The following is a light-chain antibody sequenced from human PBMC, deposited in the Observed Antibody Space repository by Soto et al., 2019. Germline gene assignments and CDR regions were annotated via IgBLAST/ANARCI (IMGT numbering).Light chain of an antibody. V-gene: IGKV1-9*01. CDR3: QHLNNYPPFT. CDR2: GTF. CDR1: QDIKTY. J-gene: IGKJ3*01. Sequence: IQLTQSPSSLSASVGYRVSITCRASQDIKTYLAWYQQERGKAPKLLISGTFTLQSGVPSRFNGSGSGTDFTLTISRLQPEDFATYYCQHLNNYPPFTFGPGTKVDLE.